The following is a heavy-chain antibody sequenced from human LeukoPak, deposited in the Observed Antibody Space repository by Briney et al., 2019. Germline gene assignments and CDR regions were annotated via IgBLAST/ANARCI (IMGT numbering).Heavy chain of an antibody. CDR2: ISGSGGST. CDR3: AKGRFGELYNWFDP. CDR1: GFTFSSYA. Sequence: GGSLRLSCAASGFTFSSYAMSWVRQAPGKGLEWVSAISGSGGSTYYADSVKGRFTITRDNSKNTLYLQMNSLRAEDTAVYYCAKGRFGELYNWFDPWGQGTLVTVSS. D-gene: IGHD3-10*01. J-gene: IGHJ5*02. V-gene: IGHV3-23*01.